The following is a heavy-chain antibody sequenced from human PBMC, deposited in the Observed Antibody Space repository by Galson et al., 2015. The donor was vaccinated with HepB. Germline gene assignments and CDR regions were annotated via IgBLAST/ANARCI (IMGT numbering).Heavy chain of an antibody. CDR1: GGTFSSYT. CDR2: INPILSTT. D-gene: IGHD3-3*02. Sequence: SVKVSCKASGGTFSSYTISWVRQAPGQGLEWMGRINPILSTTNYAQKFQGRVTITADKSTTTAYMELSGLRSEDTAVYFCAASPHFYGFICDRDYWGQGTLVTVSS. V-gene: IGHV1-69*08. J-gene: IGHJ4*02. CDR3: AASPHFYGFICDRDY.